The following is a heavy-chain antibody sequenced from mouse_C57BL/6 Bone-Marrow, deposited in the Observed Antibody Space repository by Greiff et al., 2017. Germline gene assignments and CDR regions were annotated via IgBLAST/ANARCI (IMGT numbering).Heavy chain of an antibody. V-gene: IGHV1-55*01. J-gene: IGHJ4*01. CDR2: IYPGSGST. CDR3: ARKVYYDVYAMDY. D-gene: IGHD2-4*01. Sequence: QVQLQQPGAELVKPGASVKMSCKASGYTFTSYWITWVKQRPGQGLEWIGDIYPGSGSTNYNEKFKSKATLTLDTSSSTAYMQLSSLTSEDSAVYYCARKVYYDVYAMDYWGQGTSVTVSS. CDR1: GYTFTSYW.